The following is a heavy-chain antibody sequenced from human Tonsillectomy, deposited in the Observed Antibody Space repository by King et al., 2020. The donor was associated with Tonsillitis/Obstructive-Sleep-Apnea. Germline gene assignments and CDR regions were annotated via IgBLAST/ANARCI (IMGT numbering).Heavy chain of an antibody. CDR1: GFIFSNYA. J-gene: IGHJ6*03. V-gene: IGHV3-30*04. CDR2: ISADGSDK. D-gene: IGHD2-15*01. CDR3: ARGDIYFWYYYYMDV. Sequence: VQLVESGGGVVQPGRSLRLSCAASGFIFSNYAMDWVRQAPGKGLEWVAVISADGSDKYYADSVKGRFTISRENSKKTLDLQMNSLRAEDTAVYYCARGDIYFWYYYYMDVWGTGTTVTVSS.